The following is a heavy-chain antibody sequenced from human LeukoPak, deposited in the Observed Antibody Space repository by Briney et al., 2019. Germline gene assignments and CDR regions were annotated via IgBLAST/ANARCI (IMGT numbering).Heavy chain of an antibody. CDR1: GFTFSSYS. V-gene: IGHV3-21*01. D-gene: IGHD1-26*01. J-gene: IGHJ6*03. CDR3: ARDRGNMDV. Sequence: GGSLRLSCAASGFTFSSYSMTWVRQAPGKGLEWVSSISSSSSYIYYAGSVKGRFTISRDNAKNSLYLQMNSLRAEDTAVYYCARDRGNMDVWGKGTTVTVS. CDR2: ISSSSSYI.